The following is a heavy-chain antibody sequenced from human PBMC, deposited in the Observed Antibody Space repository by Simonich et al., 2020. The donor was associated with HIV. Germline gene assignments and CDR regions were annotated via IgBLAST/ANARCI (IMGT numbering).Heavy chain of an antibody. D-gene: IGHD6-13*01. V-gene: IGHV1-69*13. J-gene: IGHJ5*02. Sequence: QVQLVQSGAEVKKPGSSVKVSCKASGGTFSSHVISWVRQAPGQGLEWVGGIIPIFVTTHNAQKFQGRVTITADESTSTAYMELSSLRSEDTAVYYCARGGGEQQLVSWFDPWGQGTLVTVSS. CDR2: IIPIFVTT. CDR3: ARGGGEQQLVSWFDP. CDR1: GGTFSSHV.